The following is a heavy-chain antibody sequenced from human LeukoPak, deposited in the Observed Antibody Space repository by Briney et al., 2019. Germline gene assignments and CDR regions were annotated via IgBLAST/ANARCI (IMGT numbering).Heavy chain of an antibody. CDR2: INHSGTT. CDR3: ARGSTVMGPPHFDY. D-gene: IGHD4-17*01. V-gene: IGHV4-34*01. Sequence: KPSETLSLTCAVSGGSFSGYYWSWIRQPPGKGLEWIGEINHSGTTNYNPSLKSRVTISVDRSKNQFSLKLSSVTAADTAVYYCARGSTVMGPPHFDYWGQGTLVTVSS. J-gene: IGHJ4*02. CDR1: GGSFSGYY.